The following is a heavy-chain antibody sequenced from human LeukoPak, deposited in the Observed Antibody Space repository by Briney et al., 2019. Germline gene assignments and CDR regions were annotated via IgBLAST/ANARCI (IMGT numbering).Heavy chain of an antibody. J-gene: IGHJ4*02. CDR1: GFTFSTYW. CDR2: INQDANEI. CDR3: ARGLVWGGYFDY. Sequence: GGSLRLSCAASGFTFSTYWMNWYRQAPGKGLEWVGNINQDANEINYVDSVRGRFTISRDNAKNSLHLQMNSLRAEDTAVYYCARGLVWGGYFDYWGQGTLVTVSS. D-gene: IGHD3-16*01. V-gene: IGHV3-7*04.